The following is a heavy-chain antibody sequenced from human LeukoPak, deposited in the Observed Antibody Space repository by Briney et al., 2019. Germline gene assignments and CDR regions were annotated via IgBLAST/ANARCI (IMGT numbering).Heavy chain of an antibody. J-gene: IGHJ5*02. CDR1: GGSISSSSYY. V-gene: IGHV4-61*05. Sequence: SETLSLTCTVSGGSISSSSYYWGWIRQPPGKGLEWIAYVYYSGVTSYNPSLKSRVAISIDTSKNQFSLNLTSVTAADTAVYYCTRDGPRSSGYPDTWGQGTLVTVSS. CDR2: VYYSGVT. D-gene: IGHD3-22*01. CDR3: TRDGPRSSGYPDT.